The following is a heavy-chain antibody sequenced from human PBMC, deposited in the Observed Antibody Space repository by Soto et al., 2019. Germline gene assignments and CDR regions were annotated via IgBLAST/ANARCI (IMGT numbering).Heavy chain of an antibody. V-gene: IGHV3-33*01. CDR1: GFTFSSYG. CDR3: AREGCSSTSCYLYYYYGMDV. Sequence: GGSLRLSCAASGFTFSSYGMHWVRQAPGKGLEWVAVIWYDGSNKYYADSVKGRFTISRDNSKNTLYLQMNSLRAEDTAVYYCAREGCSSTSCYLYYYYGMDVWGQGTTVTVSS. CDR2: IWYDGSNK. J-gene: IGHJ6*02. D-gene: IGHD2-2*01.